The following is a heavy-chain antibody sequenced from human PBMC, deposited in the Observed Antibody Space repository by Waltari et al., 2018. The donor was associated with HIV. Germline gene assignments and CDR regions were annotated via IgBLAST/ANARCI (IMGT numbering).Heavy chain of an antibody. CDR2: MNPNSGNT. D-gene: IGHD2-15*01. Sequence: QVQLVQSGAEVKKPGASVKVSCKASGYIFTTYDINWVRQAPGQGLEWMGWMNPNSGNTGYAQKFQGRVTMTRNTSISTAYMELSILRSEDTAVYYCARVPVAAKRLDAVFDVWGQGTMVTVSS. V-gene: IGHV1-8*01. CDR1: GYIFTTYD. J-gene: IGHJ3*01. CDR3: ARVPVAAKRLDAVFDV.